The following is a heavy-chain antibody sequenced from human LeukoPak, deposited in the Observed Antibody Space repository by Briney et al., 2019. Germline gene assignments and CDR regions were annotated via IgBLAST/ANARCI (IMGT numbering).Heavy chain of an antibody. CDR2: ISDYGNTK. D-gene: IGHD3-9*01. Sequence: HPGGSLRLSCAASGFTFSSYSMNWVRQAPVKGLEWVAVISDYGNTKYYADSVKGRFTISRDSSKNMLYLEMNSLRVEDTAVYYCARDRPRTDWREEFDYWGQGTLVTVSS. J-gene: IGHJ4*02. CDR3: ARDRPRTDWREEFDY. CDR1: GFTFSSYS. V-gene: IGHV3-30*03.